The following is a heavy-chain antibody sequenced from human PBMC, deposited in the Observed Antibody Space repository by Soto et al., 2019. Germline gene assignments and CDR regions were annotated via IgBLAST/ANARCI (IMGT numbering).Heavy chain of an antibody. CDR2: IYYSGST. CDR1: GGSISSYY. Sequence: PSETLSLTCTVSGGSISSYYCSWIRQPPGKGLEWIGYIYYSGSTNYNPSLKSRVTISVDTSKNQFSLKLSSVTAADTAVYYCASTTKYYDFWSGPSGMDVWGQGTTVTV. D-gene: IGHD3-3*01. CDR3: ASTTKYYDFWSGPSGMDV. J-gene: IGHJ6*02. V-gene: IGHV4-59*01.